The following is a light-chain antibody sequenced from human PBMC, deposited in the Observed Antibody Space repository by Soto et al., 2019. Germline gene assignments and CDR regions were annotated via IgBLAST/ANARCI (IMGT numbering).Light chain of an antibody. J-gene: IGKJ1*01. CDR3: QQYNSYSPT. CDR2: DAS. V-gene: IGKV1-5*01. CDR1: QSISSW. Sequence: DIQMTQSPSTLSASVGDRVTITCRASQSISSWLAWYQQKPGKAPKLLIYDASSLESGVLSRFSGSGSGTEFTLTISSLQPDDFATYYCQQYNSYSPTFGQGTKVDIK.